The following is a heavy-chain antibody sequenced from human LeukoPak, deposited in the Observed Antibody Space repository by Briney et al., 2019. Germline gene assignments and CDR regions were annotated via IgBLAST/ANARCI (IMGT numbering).Heavy chain of an antibody. J-gene: IGHJ4*02. Sequence: SETLSLTCAVYGGSFSGYYWSWIRQPPGKGLEWIGEINHSGSTNYNPSLKSRVTISVDTSKNQFSLKLSSVTAADTAVYYCARRRLRWYEKTYYFDYWGQGILVTVSS. CDR2: INHSGST. V-gene: IGHV4-34*01. CDR1: GGSFSGYY. CDR3: ARRRLRWYEKTYYFDY. D-gene: IGHD4-23*01.